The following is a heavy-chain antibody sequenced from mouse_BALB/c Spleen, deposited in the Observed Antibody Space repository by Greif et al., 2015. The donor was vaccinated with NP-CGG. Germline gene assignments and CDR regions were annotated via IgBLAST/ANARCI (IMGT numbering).Heavy chain of an antibody. Sequence: EVQLVESGGGLVQPGGSRKLSCAASGFTFGSFGMHWVRQAPEKGLEWVAYISSGSSTIYYADTVKGRFTISRDNPKNTLFLQMTSLRSEDTAMYYCARCWGLLPLSHAMDYWGQGTSVTVSS. CDR1: GFTFGSFG. V-gene: IGHV5-17*02. CDR3: ARCWGLLPLSHAMDY. CDR2: ISSGSSTI. D-gene: IGHD2-3*01. J-gene: IGHJ4*01.